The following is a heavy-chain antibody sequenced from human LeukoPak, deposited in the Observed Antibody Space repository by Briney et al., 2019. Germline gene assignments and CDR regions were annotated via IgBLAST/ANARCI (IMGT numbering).Heavy chain of an antibody. V-gene: IGHV3-43*02. CDR2: ISGDGGST. D-gene: IGHD1-1*01. CDR1: GFTFDDYA. Sequence: GGPLRLSCAASGFTFDDYAMHWVRQTPGKGLEWVSLISGDGGSTYYADSVKGRFTISRDNSKNSLYLQMNSLRTEDTALYYCAKDRYLKYYFDYWGQGTLVTVSS. CDR3: AKDRYLKYYFDY. J-gene: IGHJ4*02.